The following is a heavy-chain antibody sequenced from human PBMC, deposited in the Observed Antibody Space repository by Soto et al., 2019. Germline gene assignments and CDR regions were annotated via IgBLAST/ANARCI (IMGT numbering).Heavy chain of an antibody. D-gene: IGHD3-22*01. CDR3: ARGGYYDSSGSRNYHYYGMNV. V-gene: IGHV1-18*01. CDR2: ISAYDDNT. CDR1: GYRFTSYG. J-gene: IGHJ6*02. Sequence: QAQLVQSGHEVKKPGASVKVSCKASGYRFTSYGISWVRQAPGQGLEWLGWISAYDDNTKYAQTLQGRVSMSTDTTTNTAYMERRSLRYDDTAMYYCARGGYYDSSGSRNYHYYGMNVWGQGTTVTVSS.